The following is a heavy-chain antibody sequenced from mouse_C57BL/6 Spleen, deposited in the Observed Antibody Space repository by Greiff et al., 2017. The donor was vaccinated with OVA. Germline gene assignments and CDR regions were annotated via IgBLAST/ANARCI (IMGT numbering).Heavy chain of an antibody. J-gene: IGHJ1*03. Sequence: QVQLQQSGAELVKPGASVKLSCKASGYTFTEYTIHWVKQRSGQGLEWIGWFYPGSGSIKYNEKFKDKATLTADNSSSTVYMELSRLTSEDSAVYFCARHVYYYDSSSHWYFDVWGTGTTVTVSS. CDR2: FYPGSGSI. CDR3: ARHVYYYDSSSHWYFDV. D-gene: IGHD1-1*01. V-gene: IGHV1-62-2*01. CDR1: GYTFTEYT.